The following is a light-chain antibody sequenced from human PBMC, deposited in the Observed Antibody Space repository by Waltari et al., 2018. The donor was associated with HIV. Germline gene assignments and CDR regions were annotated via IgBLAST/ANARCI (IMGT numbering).Light chain of an antibody. V-gene: IGLV1-44*01. Sequence: QSVLTQPPSASGTPGQRVTISCSGSSSNIGSNTVNWYLQLPGTAPKLLIYSSNQRPSGVPDRFSGSKSGTSASLAISGLQSEDEADYYCAAWDDSLNAVVFGGGTKLTVL. CDR2: SSN. CDR1: SSNIGSNT. CDR3: AAWDDSLNAVV. J-gene: IGLJ2*01.